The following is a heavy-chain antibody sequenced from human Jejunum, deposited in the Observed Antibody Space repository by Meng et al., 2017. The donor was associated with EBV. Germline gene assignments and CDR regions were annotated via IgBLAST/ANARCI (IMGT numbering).Heavy chain of an antibody. D-gene: IGHD6-13*01. Sequence: PQPQESGPGLAKPSETLSLTCTVSGASISSSSYYWAWIRQPPGKGLEWIGSIYSSGSTYYNPSLKSRVTISVDTSKNQFSLKLSSVTAADTAVYYCARAPSVAAAGLNNWFNPWGQGTLVTVSS. V-gene: IGHV4-39*01. CDR3: ARAPSVAAAGLNNWFNP. CDR1: GASISSSSYY. CDR2: IYSSGST. J-gene: IGHJ5*02.